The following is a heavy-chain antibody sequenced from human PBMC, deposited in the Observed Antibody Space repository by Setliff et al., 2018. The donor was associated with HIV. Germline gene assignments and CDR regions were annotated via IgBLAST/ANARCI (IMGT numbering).Heavy chain of an antibody. CDR2: MSGSGANA. CDR1: GFTFSSYA. V-gene: IGHV3-23*01. D-gene: IGHD1-26*01. J-gene: IGHJ3*01. CDR3: ARDRVVGATLDPLDL. Sequence: GGSLRLSCAASGFTFSSYAMSWVRQAPGKGLQWVSAMSGSGANAYYADSVKGRFTISRDNAKNSLYLQMNSLRAEDTAVYYCARDRVVGATLDPLDLWGQGTMVTVSS.